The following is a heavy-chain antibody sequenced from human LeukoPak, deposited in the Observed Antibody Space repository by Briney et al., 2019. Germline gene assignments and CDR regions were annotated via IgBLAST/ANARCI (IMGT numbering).Heavy chain of an antibody. V-gene: IGHV3-23*01. Sequence: PGGCLRLSCGASEFTFSSYGMSWVRQAPGKGLEWVSSISGNGGSTQYADSVQGRFAISRDNSKNTLYLQMNSLRAEDTAVYYCAKDGKRYYDSSGYYRFDYWGQGTLVTVSS. D-gene: IGHD3-22*01. CDR3: AKDGKRYYDSSGYYRFDY. J-gene: IGHJ4*02. CDR2: ISGNGGST. CDR1: EFTFSSYG.